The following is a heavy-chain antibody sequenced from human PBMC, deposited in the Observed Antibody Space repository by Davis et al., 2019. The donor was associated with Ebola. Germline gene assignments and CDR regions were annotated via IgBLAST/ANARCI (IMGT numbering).Heavy chain of an antibody. J-gene: IGHJ4*02. CDR2: IIPIFGTA. D-gene: IGHD1-14*01. CDR3: ARDPPPDSC. CDR1: GGTFSNYA. V-gene: IGHV1-69*13. Sequence: AASVKVSCKASGGTFSNYAISWMRQAPGQGLEWMGGIIPIFGTANYAQKFQGRVTITADESTSTAYMELSSLRSEDTAVYYCARDPPPDSCWGQGTLVTVSS.